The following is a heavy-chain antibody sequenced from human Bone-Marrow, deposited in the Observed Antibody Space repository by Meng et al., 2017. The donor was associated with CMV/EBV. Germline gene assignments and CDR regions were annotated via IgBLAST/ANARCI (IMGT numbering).Heavy chain of an antibody. D-gene: IGHD5-24*01. V-gene: IGHV1-69*02. J-gene: IGHJ6*02. CDR2: IIPILGIA. Sequence: SVKVSCKASGGTFSSYTTSWVRQAPGQGLEWMGRIIPILGIANYAQKFQGRVTITADKSTSTAYMELSSLRSEDTAVYYCARAVEMATTPYYYYGMDVWGQGTTVTVSS. CDR1: GGTFSSYT. CDR3: ARAVEMATTPYYYYGMDV.